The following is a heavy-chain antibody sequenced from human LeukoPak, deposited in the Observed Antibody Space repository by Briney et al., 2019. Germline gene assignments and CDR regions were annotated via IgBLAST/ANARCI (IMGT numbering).Heavy chain of an antibody. V-gene: IGHV3-23*01. J-gene: IGHJ4*02. CDR3: AKDPDAFPNFFDS. CDR1: GFTFDDYA. Sequence: PGRSLRLSCAASGFTFDDYAMSWVRQAPGKGLEWVSAISGTGSSKYYADSVKGRFTFSRDTSKNTLYLQRSRLAAEDAAVYCAAKDPDAFPNFFDSWGQGTLVTVSS. CDR2: ISGTGSSK. D-gene: IGHD2-2*01.